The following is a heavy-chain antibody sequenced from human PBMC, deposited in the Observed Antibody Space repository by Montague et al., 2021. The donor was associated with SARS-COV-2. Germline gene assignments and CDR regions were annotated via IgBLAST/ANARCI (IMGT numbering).Heavy chain of an antibody. Sequence: SETLSLTCTGSGGSISRYSWTWIRQPPGKGLEWIGYIYNSGSTNXNPSLTSRVTISVDTSKNQFSLKLSSVAAADTAVYYCARVGRGSSWYEVAFDIWAKGQWSPSLQ. CDR2: IYNSGST. J-gene: IGHJ3*02. D-gene: IGHD6-13*01. V-gene: IGHV4-59*01. CDR3: ARVGRGSSWYEVAFDI. CDR1: GGSISRYS.